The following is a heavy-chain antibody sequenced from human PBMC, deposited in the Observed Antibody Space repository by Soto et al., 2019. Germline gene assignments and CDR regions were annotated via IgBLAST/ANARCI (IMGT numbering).Heavy chain of an antibody. CDR2: IIPIFGPA. CDR1: GGTFSSHS. CDR3: ATGSFTSTGGRIGYHCNAMDV. V-gene: IGHV1-69*13. D-gene: IGHD5-12*01. J-gene: IGHJ6*02. Sequence: ASVKVSCKSSGGTFSSHSINWVRQAPGQGLEWMGGIIPIFGPANFAKKFQGRVTITADESTTTAYMELSSLTSEDTAVYYCATGSFTSTGGRIGYHCNAMDVWGQGTTVTVSS.